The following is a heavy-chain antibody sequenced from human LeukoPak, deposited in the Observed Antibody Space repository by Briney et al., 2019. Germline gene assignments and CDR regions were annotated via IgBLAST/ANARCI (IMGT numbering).Heavy chain of an antibody. J-gene: IGHJ3*02. CDR3: ARDHGSIAPGALDI. CDR1: GGSISSGSYY. Sequence: SETLSLTCTVSGGSISSGSYYWSWIRQPAGKGLEWIGRIYTSGSTNYNPSLKSRVTISVDTSKNQFSLKLSSVTAADTAVYYCARDHGSIAPGALDIWGQGTMVTVSS. D-gene: IGHD3-10*01. V-gene: IGHV4-61*02. CDR2: IYTSGST.